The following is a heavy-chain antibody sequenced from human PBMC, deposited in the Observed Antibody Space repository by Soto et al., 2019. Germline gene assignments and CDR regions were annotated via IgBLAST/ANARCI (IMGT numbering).Heavy chain of an antibody. D-gene: IGHD3-10*01. Sequence: ASVKVSCKASGYIFTNYPIHWVRQAPGQRLEWMGWINAANGDTGYSQNFQGSVTFTRDTSASTVYMEMSSLTSEDTAIYYCARKDYYGSGCYYFDYWGQGTLVTVSS. CDR3: ARKDYYGSGCYYFDY. CDR2: INAANGDT. V-gene: IGHV1-3*01. CDR1: GYIFTNYP. J-gene: IGHJ4*02.